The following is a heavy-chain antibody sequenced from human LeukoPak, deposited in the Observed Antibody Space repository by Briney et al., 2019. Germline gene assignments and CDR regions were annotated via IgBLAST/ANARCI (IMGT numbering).Heavy chain of an antibody. D-gene: IGHD6-19*01. CDR1: GFTFSSYW. CDR3: VRAGYRGWDFYNYAMDV. CDR2: IQQDGNEE. J-gene: IGHJ6*04. V-gene: IGHV3-7*01. Sequence: GGSLRLSCAASGFTFSSYWMSWVRQAPGKGLEWVANIQQDGNEEYYVDSVEGRFTISRENAKNSLYLPMNSQRDEDRPGYFCVRAGYRGWDFYNYAMDVWGKETTVTVSS.